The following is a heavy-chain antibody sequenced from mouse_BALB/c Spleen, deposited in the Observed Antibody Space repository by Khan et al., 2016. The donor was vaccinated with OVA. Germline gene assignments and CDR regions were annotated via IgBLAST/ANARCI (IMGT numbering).Heavy chain of an antibody. CDR3: APYGNFFAY. CDR2: IRYSGST. J-gene: IGHJ3*01. Sequence: VQLKESGPDLVKPSQSLSLTCTVTGYSITSDYSWHWIWQFPGNKLEWMGYIRYSGSTNYNPSLKSRISITRDTSKNQFFLQLNSVTTEDTATYYCAPYGNFFAYWGQGTLVTVSA. V-gene: IGHV3-1*02. CDR1: GYSITSDYS. D-gene: IGHD2-1*01.